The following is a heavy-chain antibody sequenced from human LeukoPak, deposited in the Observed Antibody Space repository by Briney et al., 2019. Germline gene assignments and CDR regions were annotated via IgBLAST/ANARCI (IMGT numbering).Heavy chain of an antibody. CDR3: ARDAKVEMATIRAFDI. CDR2: ISAYNGNT. CDR1: GYTFTSYG. V-gene: IGHV1-18*01. J-gene: IGHJ3*02. Sequence: ASVKVSCKASGYTFTSYGISWVRQAPGQGLEWMGWISAYNGNTNYAQKLQGRVTITTDTSTSTDYMELRSLRSDDTAVYYCARDAKVEMATIRAFDIWGQGTMVTVSS. D-gene: IGHD5-24*01.